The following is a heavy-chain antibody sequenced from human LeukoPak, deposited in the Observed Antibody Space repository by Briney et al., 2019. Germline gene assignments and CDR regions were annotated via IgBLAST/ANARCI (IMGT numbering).Heavy chain of an antibody. J-gene: IGHJ4*02. CDR2: INNEESST. V-gene: IGHV3-74*01. CDR3: ARGYSSNYRVDY. Sequence: TGGSLRLSCAASEFTFSSYWMHWVRQAPGKGLVWVSRINNEESSTTYADSVKGRFTISRDNAKNTLYLQMNSLRAEDTAVYYCARGYSSNYRVDYWGQGTLVTVSS. CDR1: EFTFSSYW. D-gene: IGHD6-13*01.